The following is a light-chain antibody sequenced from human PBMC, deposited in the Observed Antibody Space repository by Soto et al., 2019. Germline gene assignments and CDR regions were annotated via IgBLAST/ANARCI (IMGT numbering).Light chain of an antibody. CDR3: QQYDTWPLYT. V-gene: IGKV3-15*01. Sequence: IVMTQSPVTLSVSPGEGAALSCRASQSVASNLAWYQQRPGQAPRLLIYAASTRVTGIQARFSGSGSGTEFTLTISGLQPEDFAIYYCQQYDTWPLYTFGQGTKLEIK. J-gene: IGKJ2*01. CDR1: QSVASN. CDR2: AAS.